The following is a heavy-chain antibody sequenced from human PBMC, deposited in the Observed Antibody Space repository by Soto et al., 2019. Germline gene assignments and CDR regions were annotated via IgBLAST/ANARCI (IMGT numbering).Heavy chain of an antibody. J-gene: IGHJ4*02. V-gene: IGHV1-18*01. CDR2: MGTDNGNT. CDR3: ARGGNHVWGSSEF. CDR1: GYTFTTYS. Sequence: ASVKVSCKPSGYTFTTYSINWVRQAPGQGLEWMGWMGTDNGNTNYAQKFKGRVTMTTDTSTSTAYLELRSLKSDDTAIYYCARGGNHVWGSSEFWGQGTLVTVSS. D-gene: IGHD3-16*01.